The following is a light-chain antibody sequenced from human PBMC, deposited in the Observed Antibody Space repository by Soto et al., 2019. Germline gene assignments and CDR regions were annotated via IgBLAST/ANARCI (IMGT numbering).Light chain of an antibody. J-gene: IGKJ5*01. CDR3: QQLNSYLIT. CDR2: AAS. CDR1: RGISSY. V-gene: IGKV1-9*01. Sequence: DIQLTQSPSFLSASVGDRVTITCRASRGISSYLAWYQQKPGKAPRLLIYAASTLQSGVPSRFSGSGSGTEFTLTISSLQPEDFATYYCQQLNSYLITFGQGTRLEN.